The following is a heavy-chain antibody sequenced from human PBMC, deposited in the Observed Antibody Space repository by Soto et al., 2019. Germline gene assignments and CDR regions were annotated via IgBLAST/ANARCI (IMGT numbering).Heavy chain of an antibody. V-gene: IGHV3-11*01. J-gene: IGHJ4*02. D-gene: IGHD2-15*01. CDR3: ARDGGSGSLIVPDRFDY. CDR1: GFTFIDYY. CDR2: ISSSGSTI. Sequence: PGGSLRLSWAASGFTFIDYYMNWIHQAPGKGLEWISYISSSGSTIYYADSVMGRFTISRDNAENSLYLQMNSLRNDDTAVCYCARDGGSGSLIVPDRFDYWCPATLVTDSS.